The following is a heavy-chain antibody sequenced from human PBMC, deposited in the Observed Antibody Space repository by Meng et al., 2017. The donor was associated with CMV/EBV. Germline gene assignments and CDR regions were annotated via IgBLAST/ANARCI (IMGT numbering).Heavy chain of an antibody. CDR2: IIPILGIA. V-gene: IGHV1-69*10. CDR1: GGTFSSYA. CDR3: ARQRVTIFGVVTLYYGMDV. Sequence: SVKVSCKASGGTFSSYAISWVRQAPGLGLEWMGGIIPILGIANYAQKFQGRVTITADKSTSTAYMELSSLRSEDTAVYYCARQRVTIFGVVTLYYGMDVWGQGTTVTVSS. J-gene: IGHJ6*02. D-gene: IGHD3-3*01.